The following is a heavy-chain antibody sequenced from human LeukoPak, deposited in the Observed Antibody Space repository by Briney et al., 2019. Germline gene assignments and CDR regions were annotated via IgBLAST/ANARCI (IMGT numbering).Heavy chain of an antibody. CDR1: GASISSSRYY. CDR3: ARDSGGPHSGFEI. CDR2: ISYTENT. V-gene: IGHV4-39*07. D-gene: IGHD1-26*01. Sequence: SETLSLTCTVSGASISSSRYYWGWFRQPPGKGLEWIGSISYTENTYYNPSLKSRVTISVDTSKNQYSLKMSSVTAADTAVYYCARDSGGPHSGFEIWGQGTMVTASS. J-gene: IGHJ3*02.